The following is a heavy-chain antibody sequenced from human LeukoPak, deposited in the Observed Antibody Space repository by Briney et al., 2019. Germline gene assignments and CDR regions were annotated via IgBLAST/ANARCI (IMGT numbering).Heavy chain of an antibody. Sequence: ASVKVSCKASGYTFTSYDINWVRQATGRGLEWMGWMNPNSGNTGYAQKFQGRVTMTRNTSIGTAYMELNSLRSEDTAVYYCAKEVLPSYNWFDPWGQGTLVTVSS. CDR3: AKEVLPSYNWFDP. CDR1: GYTFTSYD. D-gene: IGHD1-14*01. V-gene: IGHV1-8*01. J-gene: IGHJ5*02. CDR2: MNPNSGNT.